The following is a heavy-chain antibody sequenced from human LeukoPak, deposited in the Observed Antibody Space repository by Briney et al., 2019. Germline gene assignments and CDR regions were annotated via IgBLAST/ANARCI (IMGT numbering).Heavy chain of an antibody. J-gene: IGHJ4*02. D-gene: IGHD3-3*01. Sequence: GGSLRLSCAASGFTFNDYAMSWVRQAPGKGLEWVSHISGSGGTTYYAASVTGRFTVSRDNSKSTLYLQMNSLRAEDTAVYYCAKDSLFGVVIISYFDCWGQGTPITVSS. CDR3: AKDSLFGVVIISYFDC. CDR2: ISGSGGTT. CDR1: GFTFNDYA. V-gene: IGHV3-23*01.